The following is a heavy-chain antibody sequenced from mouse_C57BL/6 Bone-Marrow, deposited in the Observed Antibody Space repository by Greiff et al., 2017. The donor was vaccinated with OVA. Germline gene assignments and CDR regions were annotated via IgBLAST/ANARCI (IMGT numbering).Heavy chain of an antibody. CDR3: ARRDYDTLDC. J-gene: IGHJ2*01. V-gene: IGHV5-17*01. CDR1: GFTFSDYG. Sequence: EVQGVESGGGLVKPGGSLTLSCAASGFTFSDYGMHWVRQSPEKGLEWVAYISSGSSTIYYADTVTGRFTISRDNAKNTLFLQITSLRSENTAMYYCARRDYDTLDCWGQGTTLTVSS. D-gene: IGHD2-4*01. CDR2: ISSGSSTI.